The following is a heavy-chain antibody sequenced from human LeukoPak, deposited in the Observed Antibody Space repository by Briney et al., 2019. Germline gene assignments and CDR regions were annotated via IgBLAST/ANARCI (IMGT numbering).Heavy chain of an antibody. D-gene: IGHD6-13*01. CDR3: ARDSSSWNSNHDAFDI. CDR1: GYTFTSYA. J-gene: IGHJ3*02. CDR2: MNPNSGNT. Sequence: GASVKVFCKASGYTFTSYAMNWVRQAPGQGLEWMGWMNPNSGNTGYAQKFQGRVTITRNTSISTAYMELSSLRSEDTAVYYCARDSSSWNSNHDAFDIWGQGTMVTVSS. V-gene: IGHV1-8*03.